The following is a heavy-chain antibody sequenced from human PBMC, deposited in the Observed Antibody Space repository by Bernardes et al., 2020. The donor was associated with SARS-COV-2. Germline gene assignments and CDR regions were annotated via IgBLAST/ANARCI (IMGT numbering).Heavy chain of an antibody. CDR1: GFTFSSYG. D-gene: IGHD2-15*01. CDR2: ISYDGGEK. Sequence: GGSLRLSCAASGFTFSSYGMHWVRQAPGKGLEWMAVISYDGGEKFYADSVKGRFTISRDNSKNTLYLQMNSLRAEDTAVYYCATTPQYEYTRVFDFWGQGTLVTVSS. J-gene: IGHJ4*02. CDR3: ATTPQYEYTRVFDF. V-gene: IGHV3-30*03.